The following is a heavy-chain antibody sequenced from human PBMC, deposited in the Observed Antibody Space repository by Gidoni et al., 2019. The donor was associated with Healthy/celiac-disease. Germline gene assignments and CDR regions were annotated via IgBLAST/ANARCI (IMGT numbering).Heavy chain of an antibody. D-gene: IGHD2-21*01. Sequence: QVQLVKSWAVVKKPRCSVKVYCQASGGAFSSYATSWVRQAPVQGLEWMGGVIPIFGTANYAQKFQGRVTITADESTSTAYMELSSLRSEDTAVYYCARGRKILWWFDFDYWGQGTLVTVSS. V-gene: IGHV1-69*01. J-gene: IGHJ4*02. CDR2: VIPIFGTA. CDR1: GGAFSSYA. CDR3: ARGRKILWWFDFDY.